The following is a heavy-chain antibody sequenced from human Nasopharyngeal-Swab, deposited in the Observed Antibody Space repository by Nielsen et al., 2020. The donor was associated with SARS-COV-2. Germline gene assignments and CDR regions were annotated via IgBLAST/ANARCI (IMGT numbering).Heavy chain of an antibody. CDR1: GFTFDDYG. D-gene: IGHD2-21*02. Sequence: GASLKISGAASGFTFDDYGMSWVRQAPGKGLEWVSGINWNGGSTGYADSVKGRFTISRDNAKNSLYLQMNSLRAEDTALYYCAREEAYDGGNDYSYYYYGMDVWGQGTTVTVSS. CDR2: INWNGGST. J-gene: IGHJ6*02. CDR3: AREEAYDGGNDYSYYYYGMDV. V-gene: IGHV3-20*04.